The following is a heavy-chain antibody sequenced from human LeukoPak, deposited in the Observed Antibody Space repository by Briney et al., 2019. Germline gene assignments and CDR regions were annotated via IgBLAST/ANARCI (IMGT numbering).Heavy chain of an antibody. CDR2: IWYDGSNK. CDR1: GFTFSSYG. J-gene: IGHJ4*02. V-gene: IGHV3-33*01. Sequence: GRSLRLSCAASGFTFSSYGMHWVRQAPGKGLEWVAVIWYDGSNKYYADSVKGRFTISRDNSKNTLYLQMNSLRAEDTAVYYCARDLTGDRVFDYWGQGTLVTVSS. CDR3: ARDLTGDRVFDY. D-gene: IGHD7-27*01.